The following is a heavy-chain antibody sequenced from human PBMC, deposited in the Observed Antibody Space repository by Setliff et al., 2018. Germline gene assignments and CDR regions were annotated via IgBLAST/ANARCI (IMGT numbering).Heavy chain of an antibody. V-gene: IGHV4-39*01. D-gene: IGHD3-22*01. CDR1: GDSISKSTYY. J-gene: IGHJ4*02. CDR3: ARRDSTGYYGCSFDF. CDR2: VDHSGNT. Sequence: SETLSLTCTVSGDSISKSTYYWGWIRQSPGKGLDWIGTVDHSGNTFYNPSLKSRVTISVDTSKNQLSLELASVTAADTAVYYCARRDSTGYYGCSFDFWGQGTLVTVSS.